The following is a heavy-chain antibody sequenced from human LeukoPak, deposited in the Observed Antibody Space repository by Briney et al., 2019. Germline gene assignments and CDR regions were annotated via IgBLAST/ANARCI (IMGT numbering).Heavy chain of an antibody. Sequence: SETLSLTCAVDGGSFSGYYWSWIRQPPGKGLEWIGEINHRVSTNYNPSLKSRVTISVDTSKNQFSLKLSSVTAADTAVYYCARHDVSAHGSEWDYYGMDVWGQGTTVTVSS. CDR2: INHRVST. V-gene: IGHV4-34*01. CDR1: GGSFSGYY. CDR3: ARHDVSAHGSEWDYYGMDV. J-gene: IGHJ6*02. D-gene: IGHD3-10*01.